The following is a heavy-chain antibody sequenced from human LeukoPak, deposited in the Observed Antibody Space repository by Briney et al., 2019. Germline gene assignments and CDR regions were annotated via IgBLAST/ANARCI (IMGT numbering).Heavy chain of an antibody. CDR3: ASDIYGDYSYYYYMDV. CDR1: GGTFSSYA. CDR2: IIPIFGTA. D-gene: IGHD4-17*01. V-gene: IGHV1-69*06. J-gene: IGHJ6*03. Sequence: GASVKVSCKASGGTFSSYAISWVRQAPGQGLEWMGGIIPIFGTANYAQKFQGRVTITADKSTSTAYMELSSLRSEDTAVYYCASDIYGDYSYYYYMDVWGKGTTVTVSS.